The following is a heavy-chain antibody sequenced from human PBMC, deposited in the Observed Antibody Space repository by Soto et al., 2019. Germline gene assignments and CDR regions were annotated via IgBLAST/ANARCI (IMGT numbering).Heavy chain of an antibody. D-gene: IGHD2-15*01. J-gene: IGHJ4*02. CDR3: VKDQVRVVVAAAFDY. V-gene: IGHV3-30*18. CDR1: GLTFSSYA. CDR2: ISYDGSNK. Sequence: GGLLTLDCPACGLTFSSYALDLVGQAPGKGLEWVAVISYDGSNKYYADSVKGRFTISRDNSKNTLYLQMNSLRAEDTAVYYCVKDQVRVVVAAAFDYWCQGTRVTVSS.